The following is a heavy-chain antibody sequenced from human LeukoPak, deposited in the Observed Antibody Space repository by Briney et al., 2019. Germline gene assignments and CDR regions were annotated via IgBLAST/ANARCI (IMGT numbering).Heavy chain of an antibody. J-gene: IGHJ1*01. V-gene: IGHV3-48*01. CDR2: ISSSGSTI. CDR1: GFTFSSYS. D-gene: IGHD3-10*01. Sequence: GGSLRLSCAASGFTFSSYSMNWVRQAPGKGLEWVSYISSSGSTIYYADSVKGRFTISRDNSKNSLYLQMDSLRAEDTAVYYCARDRGSLRYFQHWGQGTLVTVSS. CDR3: ARDRGSLRYFQH.